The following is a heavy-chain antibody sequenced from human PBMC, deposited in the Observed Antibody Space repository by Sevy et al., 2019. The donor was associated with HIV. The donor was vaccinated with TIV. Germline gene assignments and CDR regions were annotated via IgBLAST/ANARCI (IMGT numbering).Heavy chain of an antibody. V-gene: IGHV3-21*01. CDR3: ARGRGDPRADCFDY. CDR2: ISGSSSYI. J-gene: IGHJ4*02. CDR1: GFNFNIYS. Sequence: GGSLRLSCAASGFNFNIYSMNWVRQAPGKGLEWVSSISGSSSYIFYADSVKGGFTISRDNAKNSLYLQMNSLRAEETAVYYCARGRGDPRADCFDYWGQGTLVTVSS. D-gene: IGHD2-21*02.